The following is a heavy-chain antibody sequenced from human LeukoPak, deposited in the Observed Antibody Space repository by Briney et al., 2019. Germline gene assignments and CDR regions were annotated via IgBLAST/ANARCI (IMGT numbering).Heavy chain of an antibody. V-gene: IGHV3-21*01. Sequence: PGGSLRLSCAASGFTFSSYSMNWVRQAPGKGLEWVSSISSSSSYIYYADSVKGRFTISRDNAKNSLYLQMNSLRAEDTAVYYCARNWNDVGYFDYWGQGTLVTVSS. CDR3: ARNWNDVGYFDY. D-gene: IGHD1-1*01. CDR1: GFTFSSYS. CDR2: ISSSSSYI. J-gene: IGHJ4*02.